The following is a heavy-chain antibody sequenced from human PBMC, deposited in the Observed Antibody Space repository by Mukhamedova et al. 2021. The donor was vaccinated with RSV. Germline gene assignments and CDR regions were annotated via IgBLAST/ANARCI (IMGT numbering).Heavy chain of an antibody. CDR2: ISAYNGNT. V-gene: IGHV1-18*01. J-gene: IGHJ4*02. CDR3: ARTPSRSVYKIKESQFDY. D-gene: IGHD3-22*01. Sequence: GQGLEWMGWISAYNGNTNYAQKLQGRVTMTTDTSTSTAYMELRSLRSDDTAVYYCARTPSRSVYKIKESQFDYWCQGTLVTVSS.